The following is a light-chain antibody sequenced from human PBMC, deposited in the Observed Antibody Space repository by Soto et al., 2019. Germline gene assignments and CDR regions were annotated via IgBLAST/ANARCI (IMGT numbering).Light chain of an antibody. CDR2: LNSDGSH. J-gene: IGLJ1*01. CDR3: QTWGTGIRV. Sequence: QLVVTQSPSASASLGASVKLTCTLSSGHSSYAIAWHQQQLQKGPRYLMKLNSDGSHSKGDGIPDRFSGSSSGAERYLTISSLQSEDEADYYCQTWGTGIRVFGTGTKLTVL. CDR1: SGHSSYA. V-gene: IGLV4-69*01.